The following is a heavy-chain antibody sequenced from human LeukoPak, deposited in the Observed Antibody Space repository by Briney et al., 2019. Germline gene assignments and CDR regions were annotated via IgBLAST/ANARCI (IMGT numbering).Heavy chain of an antibody. CDR2: VSGSGGGT. CDR1: GFTFSSYA. D-gene: IGHD4-17*01. J-gene: IGHJ4*02. Sequence: GGSLRLSCAASGFTFSSYAMSWVRQAPGKGLEWVSVVSGSGGGTYYADSVKGRFTISGDNSKNTVYLQMNSLRAEDTALYYWAKGGVYGAYYFDNGGQGTLVTVPS. V-gene: IGHV3-23*01. CDR3: AKGGVYGAYYFDN.